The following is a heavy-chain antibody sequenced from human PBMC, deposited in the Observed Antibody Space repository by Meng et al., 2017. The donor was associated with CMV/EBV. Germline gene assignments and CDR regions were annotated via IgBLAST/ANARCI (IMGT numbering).Heavy chain of an antibody. CDR2: IYNSGST. CDR3: ASVQGLGVS. Sequence: HVQLQGSGPGLVKPSQTLSFTCTVCGGSISSGSYYWSWIRQPAGKGLEWIGRIYNSGSTNYNPSLKSRVTISVDTSKNQFSLKLSSVTAADTAVYYCASVQGLGVSWGQGTLVTASS. D-gene: IGHD3-10*01. CDR1: GGSISSGSYY. V-gene: IGHV4-61*02. J-gene: IGHJ4*02.